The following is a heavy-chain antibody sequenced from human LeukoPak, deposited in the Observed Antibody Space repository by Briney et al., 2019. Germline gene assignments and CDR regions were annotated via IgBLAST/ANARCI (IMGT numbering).Heavy chain of an antibody. CDR3: ARVGPPGANWFDP. D-gene: IGHD3-10*01. V-gene: IGHV4-59*11. CDR2: IYYSGGT. J-gene: IGHJ5*02. Sequence: SETLSLTCSVSGGSITSHYWSWLRQPPGKELEWLGYIYYSGGTRYHPSLQSRVTFSLDTSKSHLSLELTSVTAADTAVYFCARVGPPGANWFDPWGQGILVTVS. CDR1: GGSITSHY.